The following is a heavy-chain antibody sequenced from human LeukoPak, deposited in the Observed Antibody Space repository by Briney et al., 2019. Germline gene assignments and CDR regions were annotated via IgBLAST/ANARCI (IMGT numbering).Heavy chain of an antibody. Sequence: PGGSLRLSCATSGFTFSRYNMNWVRQAPGKGLEWVSYISSSGSTIYYADSVKGRFTISRDNAKNSLYLQMNSLRAEDTAVYYCARASVQQLGFDYWGQGTLVTVSS. CDR3: ARASVQQLGFDY. CDR1: GFTFSRYN. J-gene: IGHJ4*02. V-gene: IGHV3-48*04. CDR2: ISSSGSTI. D-gene: IGHD6-13*01.